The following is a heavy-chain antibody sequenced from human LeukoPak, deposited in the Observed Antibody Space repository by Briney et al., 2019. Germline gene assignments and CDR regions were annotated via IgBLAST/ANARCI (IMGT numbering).Heavy chain of an antibody. CDR3: ARGPNYGGTYFDY. D-gene: IGHD1-7*01. CDR1: GFIFGSYA. J-gene: IGHJ4*02. V-gene: IGHV3-64*01. CDR2: ISSDGSST. Sequence: GGSLRLSCAASGFIFGSYAMHWVRQSPGKGLEYVSAISSDGSSTYYANSVKGRFTISRDNSKNTLYLQMGSLRAEDMAVYYCARGPNYGGTYFDYWGQGTLVTVSS.